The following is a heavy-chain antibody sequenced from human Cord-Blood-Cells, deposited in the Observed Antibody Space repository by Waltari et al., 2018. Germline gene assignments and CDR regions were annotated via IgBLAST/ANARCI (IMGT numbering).Heavy chain of an antibody. J-gene: IGHJ4*02. Sequence: QVQLQESGPGLVKPSQTLSLTCTVSGGSISRGDYYWSWIRQPPGKGLEWIGYIYYSGSTYYNPSLTSRVTISVDTSKNQFSLKLSSVTAADTAVYYCARALRTGYFDYWGQGTLVTVSS. V-gene: IGHV4-30-4*01. CDR3: ARALRTGYFDY. CDR1: GGSISRGDYY. D-gene: IGHD7-27*01. CDR2: IYYSGST.